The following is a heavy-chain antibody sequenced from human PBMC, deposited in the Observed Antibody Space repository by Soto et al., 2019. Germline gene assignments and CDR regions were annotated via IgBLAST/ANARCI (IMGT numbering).Heavy chain of an antibody. Sequence: QVQLQESGPGLVKPSQTLSLTCTVSGGSISSGDYYWSWIRQPPGKGLEWIGYIYYSGSTYYNPSLKSRVNISVDTSKNQFYLKLSSETAADTAVYYCARVDTIFAGGMDVWGQGTTVTVSS. CDR3: ARVDTIFAGGMDV. J-gene: IGHJ6*02. V-gene: IGHV4-30-4*01. CDR1: GGSISSGDYY. CDR2: IYYSGST. D-gene: IGHD3-3*01.